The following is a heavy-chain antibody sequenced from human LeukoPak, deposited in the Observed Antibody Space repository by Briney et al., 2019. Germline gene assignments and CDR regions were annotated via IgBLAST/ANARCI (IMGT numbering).Heavy chain of an antibody. V-gene: IGHV3-33*01. CDR2: IWYDGSNK. D-gene: IGHD6-13*01. CDR1: GFTFSSYG. CDR3: ARGCDSSSWCRIVD. Sequence: GGSLRLSCAASGFTFSSYGMHWVRQAPGKGLEWVAVIWYDGSNKYYADSVKGRFTISRDNSKNTLYLQMNSLRAEDTAVYYCARGCDSSSWCRIVDWGQGTLVTVSS. J-gene: IGHJ4*02.